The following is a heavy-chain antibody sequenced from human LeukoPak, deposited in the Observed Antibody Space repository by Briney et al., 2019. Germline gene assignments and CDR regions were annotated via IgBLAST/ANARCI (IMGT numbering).Heavy chain of an antibody. V-gene: IGHV4-59*01. CDR3: ARETSQKGAHYMDV. CDR2: IYYSGYT. CDR1: GDSISYYY. D-gene: IGHD3-16*01. J-gene: IGHJ6*03. Sequence: SETLSLTCTVSGDSISYYYWSWIRQPPGKGLKWIGNIYYSGYTTYSPSLRSRVTISVDTSKNQFSLKLSSVTAADTAVYYCARETSQKGAHYMDVWGKGTTITISS.